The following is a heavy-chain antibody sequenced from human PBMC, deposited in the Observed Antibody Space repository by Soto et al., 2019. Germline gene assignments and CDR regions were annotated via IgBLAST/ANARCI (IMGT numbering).Heavy chain of an antibody. D-gene: IGHD6-19*01. CDR3: PREQSDDNYFDP. Sequence: SETLSLTCTVSGAALSSGGYFYTWVRPPPGKGLEWLEYIYYSGGTNYNPSLKSRVTISLDKSKSQFSLRLMSVTAADTAVYYCPREQSDDNYFDPWGQGTLVTVSS. V-gene: IGHV4-61*08. CDR1: GAALSSGGYF. J-gene: IGHJ5*02. CDR2: IYYSGGT.